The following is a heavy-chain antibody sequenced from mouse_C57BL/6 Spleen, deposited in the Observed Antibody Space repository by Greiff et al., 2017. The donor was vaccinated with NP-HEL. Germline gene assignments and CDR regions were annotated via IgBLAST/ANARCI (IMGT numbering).Heavy chain of an antibody. J-gene: IGHJ4*01. V-gene: IGHV1-50*01. CDR1: GYTFTSYW. CDR2: IDPSYSYT. CDR3: ARNYGNYDAMDY. D-gene: IGHD2-1*01. Sequence: QVQLQQPGAELVKPGASVKLSCKASGYTFTSYWMQWVKQRPGQGLEWIGEIDPSYSYTNYTQKFTGKAPLTVDTSSSTAYMQLSSLTSEDSAVYYCARNYGNYDAMDYWGQGTSVTVSS.